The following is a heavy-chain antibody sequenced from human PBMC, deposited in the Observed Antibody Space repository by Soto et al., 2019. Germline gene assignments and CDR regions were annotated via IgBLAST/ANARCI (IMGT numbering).Heavy chain of an antibody. V-gene: IGHV1-69*13. J-gene: IGHJ6*02. CDR2: IIPIFGTA. Sequence: SVKVSCKASGGTFSSYAISWVRQAPGQGLEWMGGIIPIFGTANYAQKFQGRVTITADESTSTAYMELSSLRSDDTAVYYCARVDYSNYPYYYYGMDVWGQGTTVTVSS. CDR1: GGTFSSYA. CDR3: ARVDYSNYPYYYYGMDV. D-gene: IGHD4-4*01.